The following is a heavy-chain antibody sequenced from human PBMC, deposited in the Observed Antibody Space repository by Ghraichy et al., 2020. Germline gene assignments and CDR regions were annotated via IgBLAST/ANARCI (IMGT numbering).Heavy chain of an antibody. V-gene: IGHV3-7*01. CDR1: GFTLSDSW. Sequence: GGSLRLSCAASGFTLSDSWMNWVRQAPGKGPEWVAIIKQDGSEKHYVDSVEGRFTISRDNAEHSLHLQMNSLRVEDTAVYYCARSSGWVIDYGGQGNMVTVSS. J-gene: IGHJ4*02. CDR2: IKQDGSEK. D-gene: IGHD2-21*01. CDR3: ARSSGWVIDY.